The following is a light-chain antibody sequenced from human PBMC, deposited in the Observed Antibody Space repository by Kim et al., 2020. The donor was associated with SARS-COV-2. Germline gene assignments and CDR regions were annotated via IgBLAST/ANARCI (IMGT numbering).Light chain of an antibody. Sequence: ASVGDRVTMTCRARQDIKNNLVWFQQKPGKAPRSLIYAASSLQSGVPSKFSGSGSGTDFTLTISSLQPEDFATYYCQQYQSYPVTFGQVTRLEIK. J-gene: IGKJ5*01. CDR3: QQYQSYPVT. CDR1: QDIKNN. CDR2: AAS. V-gene: IGKV1-16*02.